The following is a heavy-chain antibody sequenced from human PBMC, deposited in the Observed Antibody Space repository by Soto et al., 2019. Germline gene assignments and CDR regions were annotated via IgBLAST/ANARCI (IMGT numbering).Heavy chain of an antibody. CDR1: GGSISSGDYY. D-gene: IGHD5-12*01. Sequence: TLSLTCTVSGGSISSGDYYWSWIRQPPGRGLEWIGYIYYSGSTYYNPSLKSRVTISVDTSKNQFSLKLSSVTAADTAVYYCASRVSEGDGYNSYFDYWGQGTLVTVSS. CDR3: ASRVSEGDGYNSYFDY. V-gene: IGHV4-30-4*01. CDR2: IYYSGST. J-gene: IGHJ4*02.